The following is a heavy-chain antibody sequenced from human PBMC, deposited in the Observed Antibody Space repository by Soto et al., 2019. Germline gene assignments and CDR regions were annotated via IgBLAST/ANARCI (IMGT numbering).Heavy chain of an antibody. CDR2: MYWTDDK. CDR3: AHRKSSYYGSENTYYYGMDV. CDR1: GFSLSTSGMG. V-gene: IGHV2-5*01. J-gene: IGHJ6*02. Sequence: QITLKESGPTLVKPTQTLTLTCTFSGFSLSTSGMGVTWIRQAPEKAQEWLAVMYWTDDKRYSPSMKRRLTIATDTSKNHVVLTMTAMAPVDTATYYCAHRKSSYYGSENTYYYGMDVWGQGTTVTVSS. D-gene: IGHD3-10*01.